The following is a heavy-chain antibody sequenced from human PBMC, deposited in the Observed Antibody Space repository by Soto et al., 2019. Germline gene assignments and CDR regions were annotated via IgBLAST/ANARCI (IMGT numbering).Heavy chain of an antibody. Sequence: QVQLVESGGGVVQPGRSLRLSCAASGLTLSNYAMHWVRQAPGKGLEWVAVISYDGSNRYYADCVKGRFTISRDNSKNTTYLQMDSLRAEDTAVYYCARVTQAVAADYWGQGTLVTVSS. CDR1: GLTLSNYA. D-gene: IGHD6-19*01. CDR2: ISYDGSNR. J-gene: IGHJ4*02. V-gene: IGHV3-30-3*01. CDR3: ARVTQAVAADY.